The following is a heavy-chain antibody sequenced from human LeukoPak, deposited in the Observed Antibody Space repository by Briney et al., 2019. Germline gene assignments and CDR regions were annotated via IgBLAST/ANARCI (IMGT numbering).Heavy chain of an antibody. J-gene: IGHJ6*02. CDR2: ITNGGSTI. V-gene: IGHV3-11*01. Sequence: GGSLRLSCAASGFTLGAFAMHWVRQAPGKGLEWVSYITNGGSTIHHADSVKSRFTISRDNAKKTLYLQMNSLRAEDTAVYYCARSIGLTGGGVDVWGQGTTVTVSS. CDR1: GFTLGAFA. D-gene: IGHD3-9*01. CDR3: ARSIGLTGGGVDV.